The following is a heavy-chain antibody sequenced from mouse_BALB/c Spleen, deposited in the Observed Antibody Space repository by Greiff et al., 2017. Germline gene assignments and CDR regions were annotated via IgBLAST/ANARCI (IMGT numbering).Heavy chain of an antibody. CDR1: GFTFSDYY. D-gene: IGHD2-1*01. CDR3: ARVGNYGGDYAMDY. Sequence: DVQLQESGGGLVKPGGSLKLSCAASGFTFSDYYMYWVRQTPEKRLEWVATISDGGSYTYYPDSVKGRFTISRDNAKNNLYLQMSSLKSEDTAMYYCARVGNYGGDYAMDYWGQGTSVTVSS. CDR2: ISDGGSYT. V-gene: IGHV5-4*02. J-gene: IGHJ4*01.